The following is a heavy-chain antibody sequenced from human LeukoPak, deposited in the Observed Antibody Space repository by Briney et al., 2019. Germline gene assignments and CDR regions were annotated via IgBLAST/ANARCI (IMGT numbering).Heavy chain of an antibody. CDR2: FGAYNGNT. CDR3: ARGLEPAATGGAFDI. D-gene: IGHD2-2*01. J-gene: IGHJ3*02. CDR1: GYTFTSYG. Sequence: ASVKVSCKASGYTFTSYGISWVRQAPGQGLEWMGWFGAYNGNTNYAQKLQGRVTMTTDTSTSTAYMELRSLRSDDTAVYYCARGLEPAATGGAFDIWGQGTMVTVSS. V-gene: IGHV1-18*01.